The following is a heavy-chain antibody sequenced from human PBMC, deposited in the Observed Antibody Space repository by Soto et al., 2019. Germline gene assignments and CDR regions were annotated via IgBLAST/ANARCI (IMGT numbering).Heavy chain of an antibody. CDR2: ISHLENT. J-gene: IGHJ4*02. CDR3: ARGGGYDSFDY. V-gene: IGHV4-30-2*06. CDR1: GASISYGGFS. D-gene: IGHD5-12*01. Sequence: QLQLQESGSGLVKTSETLSLTCTVSGASISYGGFSWSWIRQSPGRGLEWIGYISHLENTYFHPSFKSRLAMSIDRTRNPFSLKLSSVTAADMAVYYCARGGGYDSFDYWGQGVLVTVSS.